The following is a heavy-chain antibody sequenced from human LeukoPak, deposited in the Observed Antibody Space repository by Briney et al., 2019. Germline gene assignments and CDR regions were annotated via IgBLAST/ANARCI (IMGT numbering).Heavy chain of an antibody. J-gene: IGHJ4*02. CDR3: ARSKTPLLWFGESEPFDY. V-gene: IGHV1-69*06. CDR2: IIPIFGTA. D-gene: IGHD3-10*01. Sequence: ASVKVSCKASGGTFSSYAISWVRQAPGQGLEWMGGIIPIFGTANYAQKFQGRVTITADKSTSTAYMELSSLRSEDTAVYYCARSKTPLLWFGESEPFDYWGQGTLVTVSS. CDR1: GGTFSSYA.